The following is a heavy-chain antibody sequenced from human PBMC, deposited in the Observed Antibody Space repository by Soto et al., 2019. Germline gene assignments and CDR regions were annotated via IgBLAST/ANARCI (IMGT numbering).Heavy chain of an antibody. Sequence: EVQLVESGGGLVQPGGSLRLSCAASGFTFRTYWMSWVRQAPGKGLEWVANVDQDGSEIYYVDSVMGRFTSSRDSTKSSLYLQMNSLRAEDTAVYYCARGGTNYFDYWGQGALVTVSS. J-gene: IGHJ4*02. CDR2: VDQDGSEI. CDR3: ARGGTNYFDY. CDR1: GFTFRTYW. D-gene: IGHD1-26*01. V-gene: IGHV3-7*03.